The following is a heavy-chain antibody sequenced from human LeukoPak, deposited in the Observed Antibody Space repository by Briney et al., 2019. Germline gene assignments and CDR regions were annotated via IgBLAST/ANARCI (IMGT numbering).Heavy chain of an antibody. CDR1: GLTFSDYY. Sequence: PGRSLRLSCATPGLTFSDYYMSLIRQAPGKGLEWGSYISSSSSYTNYADSVKGRFTISRDNAKNSLYLQMNSLRAEDTAVYYCATGYCSGGSCGNRSPFLLWGQGTLVTVSS. CDR3: ATGYCSGGSCGNRSPFLL. D-gene: IGHD2-15*01. J-gene: IGHJ4*02. V-gene: IGHV3-11*03. CDR2: ISSSSSYT.